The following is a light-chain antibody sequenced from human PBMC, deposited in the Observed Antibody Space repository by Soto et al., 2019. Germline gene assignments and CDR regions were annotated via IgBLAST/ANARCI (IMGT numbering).Light chain of an antibody. CDR2: EVS. Sequence: QSVLTQPPSVSGSPGQSVTISCTGTSSDIGYHNRVSWYQQPPGTAPKLMIYEVSTRYSGVPDRFSGSKSGNTASLTISGLQAEDEADYYCGSFASSATLVFGGGTKLTVL. CDR3: GSFASSATLV. J-gene: IGLJ3*02. V-gene: IGLV2-18*02. CDR1: SSDIGYHNR.